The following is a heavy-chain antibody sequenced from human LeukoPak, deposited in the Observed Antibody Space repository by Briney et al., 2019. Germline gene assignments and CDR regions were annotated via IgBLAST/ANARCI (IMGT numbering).Heavy chain of an antibody. CDR2: ITGCSSYI. J-gene: IGHJ4*02. Sequence: GGSLRLSCAASGFTFSTYYMNWVRQAPGKGLEGVSFITGCSSYIYYTDAVKGRVTISRDNAKNSLFLQMNSLRDEDTAVYYCASGFSSSPYFDYWGQGTLVTVSS. CDR1: GFTFSTYY. D-gene: IGHD6-6*01. CDR3: ASGFSSSPYFDY. V-gene: IGHV3-21*01.